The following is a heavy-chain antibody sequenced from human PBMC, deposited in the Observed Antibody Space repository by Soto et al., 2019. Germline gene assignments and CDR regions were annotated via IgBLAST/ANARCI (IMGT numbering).Heavy chain of an antibody. J-gene: IGHJ6*02. D-gene: IGHD2-2*02. Sequence: ASVKVSCKASGYTFTGYYMHWVRQAPGQGLEWMGWINPNSGGTNYAQKFQGWVTMTRDTSISTAYMELSRLRSDDTAVYYCARDRGYCSSTSCYTPQGPRALDLYSYYGMDVWGQGTTVTVSS. CDR1: GYTFTGYY. CDR3: ARDRGYCSSTSCYTPQGPRALDLYSYYGMDV. CDR2: INPNSGGT. V-gene: IGHV1-2*04.